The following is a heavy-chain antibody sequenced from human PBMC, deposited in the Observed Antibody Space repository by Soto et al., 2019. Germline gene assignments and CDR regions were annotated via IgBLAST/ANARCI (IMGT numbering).Heavy chain of an antibody. CDR1: GFTFSVYW. Sequence: EVQLVESGGGLVQPGGSLRLSCAASGFTFSVYWMHWVRQAPGKGLVWASRIDSDGSTTSYADSVKGRFTISRDNAKSTLYLQMNSLRAEDTAVYYCARPGYSNYGPGVDVWGQGTMVTVSS. CDR2: IDSDGSTT. V-gene: IGHV3-74*01. J-gene: IGHJ6*02. D-gene: IGHD4-4*01. CDR3: ARPGYSNYGPGVDV.